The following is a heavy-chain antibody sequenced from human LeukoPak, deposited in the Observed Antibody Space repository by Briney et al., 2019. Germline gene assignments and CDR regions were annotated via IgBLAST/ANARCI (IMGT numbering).Heavy chain of an antibody. CDR2: IYPGDSNN. D-gene: IGHD6-19*01. V-gene: IGHV5-51*01. CDR3: ARRRAVASTYYFDN. Sequence: GESLKISCKGSGYSFTNFWIGWVRQMPGRGLEWMGIIYPGDSNNRYSPSFQGQVTISVDKSVSTAYLQWGSLKASDTAMYYCARRRAVASTYYFDNWGQGTLVTVSS. CDR1: GYSFTNFW. J-gene: IGHJ4*02.